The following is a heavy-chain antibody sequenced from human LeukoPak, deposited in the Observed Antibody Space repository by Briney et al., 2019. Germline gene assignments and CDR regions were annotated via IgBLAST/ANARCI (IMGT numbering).Heavy chain of an antibody. CDR2: ITPIFGTA. J-gene: IGHJ6*02. CDR1: GGTFSSYA. D-gene: IGHD1/OR15-1a*01. CDR3: ARNKGSDYKYYGMDV. Sequence: RASVKVSCKACGGTFSSYAISWVRQAPGQGLEWMGGITPIFGTANYAQKFQGRVTITADESTSTAYMELSSLRSEDTAVYYCARNKGSDYKYYGMDVWGQGTTVTVSS. V-gene: IGHV1-69*13.